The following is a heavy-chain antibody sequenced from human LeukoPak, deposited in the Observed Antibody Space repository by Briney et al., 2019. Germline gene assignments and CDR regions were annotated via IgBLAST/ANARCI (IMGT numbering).Heavy chain of an antibody. CDR2: IHYSGST. D-gene: IGHD5-12*01. Sequence: SETLSLTCSVSAGSVSSADFYWSWIRQHPGKGLEWIAHIHYSGSTYYNPSLKSRVAISLDTSKNQFSLKLGSVTAADTAVYYCARDRYSGYDWDFYYYGMDVWGKGTTVTVSS. CDR3: ARDRYSGYDWDFYYYGMDV. V-gene: IGHV4-31*03. CDR1: AGSVSSADFY. J-gene: IGHJ6*04.